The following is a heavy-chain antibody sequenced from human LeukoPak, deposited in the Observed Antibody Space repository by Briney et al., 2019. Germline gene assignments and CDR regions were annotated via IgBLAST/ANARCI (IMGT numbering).Heavy chain of an antibody. CDR2: ISYDGSNK. J-gene: IGHJ4*02. CDR3: AKAPYGDYGGY. CDR1: GFTFSSYG. Sequence: PGGSLSLSCAASGFTFSSYGMHWVRQAPGKGLEWVAVISYDGSNKYYADSVKGRFTISRDNSKNTLYLQMNSLRAEDTAVYYCAKAPYGDYGGYWGQGTLVTVSS. D-gene: IGHD4-17*01. V-gene: IGHV3-30*18.